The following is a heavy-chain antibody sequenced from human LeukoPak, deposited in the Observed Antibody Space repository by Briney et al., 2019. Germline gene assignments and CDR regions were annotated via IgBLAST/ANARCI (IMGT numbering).Heavy chain of an antibody. CDR3: AKDHYGSGSYYSGGGLDY. J-gene: IGHJ4*02. D-gene: IGHD3-10*01. CDR1: GFTFSGYD. V-gene: IGHV3-23*01. Sequence: GGSLRLSCAASGFTFSGYDMHWVRQAPGKGLEWVSTISGSGSTTYYADSVKGRFTISRDNSENTLYLQVNSLRAEDTAVYYCAKDHYGSGSYYSGGGLDYWGQGTLVTVSS. CDR2: ISGSGSTT.